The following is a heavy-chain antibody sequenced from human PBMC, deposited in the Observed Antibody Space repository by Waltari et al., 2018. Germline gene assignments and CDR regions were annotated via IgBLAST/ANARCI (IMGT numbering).Heavy chain of an antibody. Sequence: QVQLVQSGAEVKKPGASVKVSCKASGYTFTSYAMHWVRQAPGQRLEWMGWINACNGNTKYSQKFQGRVTITRDTSASTAYMELSSLRSEDTAVYYCASITGTGADYWGQGTLVTVSS. CDR1: GYTFTSYA. D-gene: IGHD1-20*01. J-gene: IGHJ4*02. CDR2: INACNGNT. V-gene: IGHV1-3*01. CDR3: ASITGTGADY.